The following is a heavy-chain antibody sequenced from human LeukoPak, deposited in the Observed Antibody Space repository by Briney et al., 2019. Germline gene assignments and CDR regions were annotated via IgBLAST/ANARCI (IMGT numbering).Heavy chain of an antibody. Sequence: TGGSLRLSCVASGFTFSDYYMNWVRQAPGKGLEWVSYISSSGSTIYYADSVKGRFTISRDNAKNSLYLQMNSLRAEDTAVYYCARGPEVLRFLEWSRPADSIPFYYWGQRTLVTVSS. CDR2: ISSSGSTI. J-gene: IGHJ4*02. V-gene: IGHV3-11*04. CDR1: GFTFSDYY. CDR3: ARGPEVLRFLEWSRPADSIPFYY. D-gene: IGHD3-3*01.